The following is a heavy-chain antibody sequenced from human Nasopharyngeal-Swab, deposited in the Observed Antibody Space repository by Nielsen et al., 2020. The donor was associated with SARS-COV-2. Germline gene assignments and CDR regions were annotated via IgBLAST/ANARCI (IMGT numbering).Heavy chain of an antibody. V-gene: IGHV3-33*01. J-gene: IGHJ6*02. D-gene: IGHD3-10*01. CDR3: ARDEGARVLWFGELSTYYYYGMDV. CDR2: IWYDGSNK. Sequence: WIRQPPGKGLEWVAVIWYDGSNKYYADSVKGRFTISRDNAKNSLYLQMNSLRAEDTAVYYCARDEGARVLWFGELSTYYYYGMDVWGQGTTVTVSS.